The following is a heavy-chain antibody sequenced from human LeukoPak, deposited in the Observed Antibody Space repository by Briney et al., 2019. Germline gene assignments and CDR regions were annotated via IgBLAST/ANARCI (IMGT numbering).Heavy chain of an antibody. J-gene: IGHJ4*02. Sequence: GGSLRLSCAASGFTFSGSAMHWVRQASGKGLEWVGRIRSKVNSYATAYAASVKGRFTVSRDDLKNTTYPQMNSLKTEDTAVYYCTRLGYCTSGVCYFDYWGQGALVTVSS. CDR1: GFTFSGSA. CDR2: IRSKVNSYAT. V-gene: IGHV3-73*01. D-gene: IGHD2-8*01. CDR3: TRLGYCTSGVCYFDY.